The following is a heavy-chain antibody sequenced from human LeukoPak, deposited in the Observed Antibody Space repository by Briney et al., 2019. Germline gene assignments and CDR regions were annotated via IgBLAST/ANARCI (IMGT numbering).Heavy chain of an antibody. CDR1: GHSISRGGYY. Sequence: SQTLSLTCSLSGHSISRGGYYWSWVRQYPGKALEWVGHIYYTGSANYNPSLESRISISVDTSKNELSLKMNSVTAADTAVYYCARTAFYYYYMDVWGKGTTVIVSS. J-gene: IGHJ6*03. V-gene: IGHV4-31*03. CDR3: ARTAFYYYYMDV. D-gene: IGHD5-18*01. CDR2: IYYTGSA.